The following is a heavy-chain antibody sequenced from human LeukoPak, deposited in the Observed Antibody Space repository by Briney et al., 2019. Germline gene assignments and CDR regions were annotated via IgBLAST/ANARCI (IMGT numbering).Heavy chain of an antibody. V-gene: IGHV4-61*01. Sequence: PETLSLTCTVSGGSVTSGSYYWSWIRQPPGMGLEWIGYIYYTGTTNYNPSLKSRVTISLDTSKNQFSLKLSSVTAADTAVYYCARGSYSSTWYFFDYWGQGTLVTVSS. CDR1: GGSVTSGSYY. D-gene: IGHD6-6*01. CDR2: IYYTGTT. CDR3: ARGSYSSTWYFFDY. J-gene: IGHJ4*02.